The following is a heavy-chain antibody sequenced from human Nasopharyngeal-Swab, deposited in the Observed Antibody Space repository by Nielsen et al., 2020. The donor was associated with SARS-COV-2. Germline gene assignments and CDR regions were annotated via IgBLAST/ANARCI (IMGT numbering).Heavy chain of an antibody. D-gene: IGHD3-10*01. J-gene: IGHJ4*02. Sequence: ASVKVSYKDSGYTFTSYGISWVRQATGHGLEWMGWISAYNGNTNYAQKLQGRVTMTTDTSTSTAYMELRSLRSDDTAVYYCAREQTITMVRGVIMTTSYYFDYWGQGTLVTVSS. CDR3: AREQTITMVRGVIMTTSYYFDY. CDR1: GYTFTSYG. V-gene: IGHV1-18*01. CDR2: ISAYNGNT.